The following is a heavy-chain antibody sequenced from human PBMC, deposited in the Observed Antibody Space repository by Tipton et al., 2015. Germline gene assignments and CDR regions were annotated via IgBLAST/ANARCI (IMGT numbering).Heavy chain of an antibody. CDR3: ARGSWDSFGGGSEPLDV. J-gene: IGHJ6*02. V-gene: IGHV4-61*01. CDR1: GGSVSSGYHY. CDR2: MYSSGTT. Sequence: TLSLTCTVSGGSVSSGYHYWSWIRQPPGKGLQWIGYMYSSGTTKNNPSLEGRVTISVDTSKNQFYLDLTSVTAADTAIYYCARGSWDSFGGGSEPLDVWGQGTTVTVSS. D-gene: IGHD3-16*01.